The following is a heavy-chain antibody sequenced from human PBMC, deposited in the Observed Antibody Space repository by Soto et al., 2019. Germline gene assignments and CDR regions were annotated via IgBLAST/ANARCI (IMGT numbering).Heavy chain of an antibody. CDR2: ISGYNGNT. D-gene: IGHD1-26*01. CDR1: GYIFTSYG. Sequence: QVQLVQSGAEVKKPGASVKVSCETSGYIFTSYGFNWVRQAPGQGLEWMGWISGYNGNTNYAQTFQDRVTMTIDTSRSTVYMELRRLTSDDTAVYYCARGWEQLPVPIDYWGQGTLVSVSS. CDR3: ARGWEQLPVPIDY. J-gene: IGHJ4*02. V-gene: IGHV1-18*01.